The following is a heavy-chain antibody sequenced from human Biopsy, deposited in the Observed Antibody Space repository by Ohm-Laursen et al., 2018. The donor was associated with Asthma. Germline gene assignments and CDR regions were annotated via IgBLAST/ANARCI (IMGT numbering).Heavy chain of an antibody. V-gene: IGHV3-23*01. J-gene: IGHJ5*02. D-gene: IGHD4-17*01. CDR1: GFTLSSYA. CDR2: ISSGGGTI. Sequence: SLRLSCTATGFTLSSYAIHWVRQAPGKGLEWVSVISSGGGTIDYADSVKGRFTISRNISTNTVYLQMDSLSADDTAVYYCAKVGHGYGDYVGYLDPWGQGTLVPVSS. CDR3: AKVGHGYGDYVGYLDP.